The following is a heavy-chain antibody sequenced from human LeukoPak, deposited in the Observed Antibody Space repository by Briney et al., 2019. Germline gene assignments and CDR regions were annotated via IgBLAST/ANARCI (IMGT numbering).Heavy chain of an antibody. V-gene: IGHV1-2*02. D-gene: IGHD1-26*01. Sequence: ASVKASCKASGYTLTNNHLYWVRQAPGQGLEWMGWIDPNSGVTNFAQNFQGRLTMTTDTSINTAYMELSRLTSDDTTVYYCARELGINAFDVWGQGTLVTVPS. CDR2: IDPNSGVT. CDR1: GYTLTNNH. CDR3: ARELGINAFDV. J-gene: IGHJ3*01.